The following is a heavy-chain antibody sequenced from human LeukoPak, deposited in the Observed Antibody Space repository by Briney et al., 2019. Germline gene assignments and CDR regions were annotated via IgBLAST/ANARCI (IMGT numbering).Heavy chain of an antibody. CDR3: ARDREWELD. D-gene: IGHD1-26*01. V-gene: IGHV4-30-2*01. CDR1: GGSINSGGYS. CDR2: IYHSGST. J-gene: IGHJ4*02. Sequence: SQTLSLTCAVSGGSINSGGYSWSWIRQPPGKGLEWIGNIYHSGSTDYNPSLKSRVTISVDKSKNQFSLKLSSVTAADTAVYYCARDREWELDWGQGTLVTVSS.